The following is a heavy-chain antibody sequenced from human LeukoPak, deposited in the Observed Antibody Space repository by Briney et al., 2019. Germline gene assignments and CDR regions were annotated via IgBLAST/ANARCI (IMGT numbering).Heavy chain of an antibody. Sequence: VKVSCKASGYTFTSYDINWVRQATGQGLGWMGWMNPNSGNTGYAQKFQGRVTMTRNTSISTAYMELSSLRSEDTAVYYCARGYHRYYYGSGRWYNWFDPWGQGTLVTVSS. CDR3: ARGYHRYYYGSGRWYNWFDP. D-gene: IGHD3-10*01. CDR1: GYTFTSYD. J-gene: IGHJ5*02. V-gene: IGHV1-8*01. CDR2: MNPNSGNT.